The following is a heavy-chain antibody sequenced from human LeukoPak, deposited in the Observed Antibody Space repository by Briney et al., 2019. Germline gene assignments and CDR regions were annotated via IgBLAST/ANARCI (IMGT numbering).Heavy chain of an antibody. CDR3: AKPREYSSTWFGVDH. CDR2: ISGSGGST. J-gene: IGHJ4*02. D-gene: IGHD6-13*01. V-gene: IGHV3-23*01. CDR1: GFTFGSYA. Sequence: PGGSLRLSCAASGFTFGSYAMNWVRQAPGKGLEWVSVISGSGGSTYYADSVKGRFTISRDNSKNTLYLQMNSLRAEDTAVYYCAKPREYSSTWFGVDHWGQGSLVTVSS.